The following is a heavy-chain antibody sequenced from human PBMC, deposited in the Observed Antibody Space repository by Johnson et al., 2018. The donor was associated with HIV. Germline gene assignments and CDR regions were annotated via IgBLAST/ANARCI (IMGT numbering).Heavy chain of an antibody. D-gene: IGHD3-22*01. V-gene: IGHV3-20*03. CDR3: ARALYFYDSTSPLESEAFDI. CDR2: INWNGGTK. Sequence: WVRQAPGKGLEWVSGINWNGGTKDYADSVKGRFTISRDNAKNSLYLQMNSLRAEDTALYYCARALYFYDSTSPLESEAFDIWGQGTMVTVSS. J-gene: IGHJ3*02.